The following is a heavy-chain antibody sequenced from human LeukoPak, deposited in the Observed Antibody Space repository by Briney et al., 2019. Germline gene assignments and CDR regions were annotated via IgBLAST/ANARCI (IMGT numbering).Heavy chain of an antibody. V-gene: IGHV3-30*01. CDR3: ARDQSTMVRGVILDY. Sequence: PGRSLRLSCAASGFTFSSYAMHWIRQAPGKGLEWVAVISFDGNNKYYADSVKGRFTISRDTSKNTLYLQMDSLRAEDTAVYYCARDQSTMVRGVILDYWGQGTLVTVSS. J-gene: IGHJ4*02. D-gene: IGHD3-10*01. CDR1: GFTFSSYA. CDR2: ISFDGNNK.